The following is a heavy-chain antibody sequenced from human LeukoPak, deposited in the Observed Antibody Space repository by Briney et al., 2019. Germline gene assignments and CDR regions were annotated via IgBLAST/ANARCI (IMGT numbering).Heavy chain of an antibody. CDR2: INSDGINT. CDR1: GFTFSNYW. V-gene: IGHV3-74*01. CDR3: ARVRDGYNSNWFDP. D-gene: IGHD5-24*01. J-gene: IGHJ5*02. Sequence: GGSLRLSCAASGFTFSNYWMHWVRQAPGKGLVWVSRINSDGINTSYADSVKGRFTISRDNAKNTLNLQMNSLRADDTAVYYCARVRDGYNSNWFDPWGQGTLVTVSS.